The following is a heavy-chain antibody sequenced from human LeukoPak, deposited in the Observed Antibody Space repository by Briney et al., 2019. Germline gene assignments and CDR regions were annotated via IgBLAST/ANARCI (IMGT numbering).Heavy chain of an antibody. CDR2: IVYSGSS. J-gene: IGHJ4*02. CDR1: GGSISSSSYY. D-gene: IGHD3-22*01. V-gene: IGHV4-39*01. Sequence: PSETLSLTCTVSGGSISSSSYYWGWIRQPPGKGLEWIGSIVYSGSSYYSPSLKSRVTISVDTSKNQFSLKLSSVTAADTAVYYCARRAPNYYDSSGYYSPFDYWGQGTLVTVSS. CDR3: ARRAPNYYDSSGYYSPFDY.